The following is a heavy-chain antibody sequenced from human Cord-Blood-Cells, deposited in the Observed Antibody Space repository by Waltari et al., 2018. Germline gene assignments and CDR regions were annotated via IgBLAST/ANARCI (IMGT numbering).Heavy chain of an antibody. Sequence: CAASGFTFSSYSMNWVRQAPGKGLEWVSSISSSSSYIYYADSVEGRFTISRDNAKNALLLQMNSLRAEDTAVYYCAIVGLKDIGVVPAAIYYFDDWGQGTLVTVSS. CDR1: GFTFSSYS. D-gene: IGHD2-2*02. CDR3: AIVGLKDIGVVPAAIYYFDD. V-gene: IGHV3-21*01. CDR2: ISSSSSYI. J-gene: IGHJ4*02.